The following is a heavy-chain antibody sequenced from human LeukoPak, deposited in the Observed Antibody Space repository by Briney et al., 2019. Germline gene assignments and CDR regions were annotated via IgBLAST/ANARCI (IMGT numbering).Heavy chain of an antibody. J-gene: IGHJ4*02. Sequence: SETLSLTCAVYGGSFSGYYWSWIRQPPGKGLEWIGEINHSGSTNYNPSLKSRVTISADTSKNQFSLKLTSVTAADTAVYYCARVERLRYEDYWGQGTLVTVSP. CDR2: INHSGST. CDR3: ARVERLRYEDY. D-gene: IGHD2-15*01. V-gene: IGHV4-34*01. CDR1: GGSFSGYY.